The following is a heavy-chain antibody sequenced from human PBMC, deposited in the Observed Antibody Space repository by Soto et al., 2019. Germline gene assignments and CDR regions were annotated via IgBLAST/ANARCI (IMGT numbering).Heavy chain of an antibody. V-gene: IGHV3-7*01. CDR2: IKQDGSEK. CDR1: SYW. Sequence: SYWMSWVRQAPGKGLEWVANIKQDGSEKYYVDSVKGRFTISRDNAKNSLYLQMNSLRAEDTAVYYCARVGATTYDAFDIWGQGTMVTVSS. CDR3: ARVGATTYDAFDI. J-gene: IGHJ3*02. D-gene: IGHD1-26*01.